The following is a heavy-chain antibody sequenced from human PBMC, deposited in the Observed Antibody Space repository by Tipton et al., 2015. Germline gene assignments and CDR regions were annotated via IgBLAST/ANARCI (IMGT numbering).Heavy chain of an antibody. D-gene: IGHD3-22*01. V-gene: IGHV3-64D*08. CDR3: ARDKTRYDSSGYFYRDGYGMDV. CDR1: GFTLSRYA. J-gene: IGHJ6*02. CDR2: ISSNGYNT. Sequence: SLRLSCSAAGFTLSRYAMNWVRQAPGKGLEYVSAISSNGYNTYYADSVKGRFTISRDNSKNTLYLQMSSLRAEDTAVYYCARDKTRYDSSGYFYRDGYGMDVWGQGTTVSVSS.